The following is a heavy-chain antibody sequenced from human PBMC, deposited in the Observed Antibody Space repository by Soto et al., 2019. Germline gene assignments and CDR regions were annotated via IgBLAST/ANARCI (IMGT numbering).Heavy chain of an antibody. J-gene: IGHJ5*02. V-gene: IGHV1-69*12. CDR1: GGTFSSYA. CDR2: IIPIFGTA. Sequence: QVQLVQSGAEVKKPGSSVKVSCKASGGTFSSYAISWVRQAPGQGLEWMGGIIPIFGTANYAQKFQGRVTITADESTSTGYMALSSLRSDGTAVYSCARLGDYGDPNWFDPSGQGTLVTVSS. D-gene: IGHD4-17*01. CDR3: ARLGDYGDPNWFDP.